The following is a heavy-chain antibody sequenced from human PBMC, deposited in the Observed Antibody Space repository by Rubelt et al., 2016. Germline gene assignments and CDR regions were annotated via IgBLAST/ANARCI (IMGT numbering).Heavy chain of an antibody. Sequence: GKGLEWIVYIYFSWRTNYNPSLLFLLTISLYTSKNPFSLKLSSVTAADTAVYYCARHYSSTWANWFDPWGQGTLVTVSP. CDR2: IYFSWRT. D-gene: IGHD6-13*01. J-gene: IGHJ5*02. CDR3: ARHYSSTWANWFDP. V-gene: IGHV4-59*08.